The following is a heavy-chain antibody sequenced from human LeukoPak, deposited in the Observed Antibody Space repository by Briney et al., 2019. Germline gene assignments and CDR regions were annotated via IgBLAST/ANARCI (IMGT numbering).Heavy chain of an antibody. CDR3: ARDSGDGDYTPDMDL. CDR2: FYSDGKT. CDR1: GFTLSSYR. J-gene: IGHJ6*03. D-gene: IGHD2-21*02. V-gene: IGHV3-53*01. Sequence: GMSLRLSCAASGFTLSSYRMLEVRQSRGKALEWFSDFYSDGKTFYSVSVKGRFTISRDNSKNTLYLQMNSLRAEDTAVYYCARDSGDGDYTPDMDLWGKGTTVTVSS.